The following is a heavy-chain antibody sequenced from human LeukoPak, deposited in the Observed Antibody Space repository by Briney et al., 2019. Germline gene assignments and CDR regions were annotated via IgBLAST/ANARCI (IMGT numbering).Heavy chain of an antibody. CDR3: AKDRPASWYYYMDV. V-gene: IGHV3-23*01. J-gene: IGHJ6*03. CDR1: GFTFSSYG. CDR2: ISGSGGSI. Sequence: GGSLRLSCAASGFTFSSYGMSWVRQAPGKGLEWVSVISGSGGSICYADSVKGRFTISRDNSKNTLYLQMNSLRAEDTAVYYCAKDRPASWYYYMDVWGKGTTVTISS.